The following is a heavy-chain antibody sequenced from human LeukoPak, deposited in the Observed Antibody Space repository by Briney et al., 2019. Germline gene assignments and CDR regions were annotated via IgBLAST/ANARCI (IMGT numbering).Heavy chain of an antibody. V-gene: IGHV4-4*02. D-gene: IGHD2-21*02. CDR1: GGSISSSNW. Sequence: SENLSLTCAVPGGSISSSNWWSWVRQPPGKGLEWIGEIYHSGSTNYSPSLKSRVTISVDKSKNQFSLKLNSVTAADTAVYYCARRILAYCGGDCYSGDHWGQGTLVTVSS. J-gene: IGHJ4*02. CDR3: ARRILAYCGGDCYSGDH. CDR2: IYHSGST.